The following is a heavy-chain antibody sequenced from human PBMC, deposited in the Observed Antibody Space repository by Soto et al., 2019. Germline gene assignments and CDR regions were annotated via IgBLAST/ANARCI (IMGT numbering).Heavy chain of an antibody. Sequence: PWGSQRVSCTTSEFTFPISWLRHAPGPVLEWVATITESGDRTHYADSVKGRFTISRDNSKNTVFLQMNSLRAVDTSIYFCATWKWAPFDYWGQGIPLTVSS. CDR1: EFTFP. D-gene: IGHD1-26*01. CDR3: ATWKWAPFDY. V-gene: IGHV3-23*01. CDR2: ITESGDRT. J-gene: IGHJ4*02.